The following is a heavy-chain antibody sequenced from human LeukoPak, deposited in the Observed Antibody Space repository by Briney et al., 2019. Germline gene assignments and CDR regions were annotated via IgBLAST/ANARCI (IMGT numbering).Heavy chain of an antibody. J-gene: IGHJ3*02. V-gene: IGHV1-69*01. D-gene: IGHD1-26*01. CDR1: GGTFSSYA. CDR2: IIPIFGTA. CDR3: ASARESDGLGIGDAFDI. Sequence: SVKVSCKASGGTFSSYAISWVRQAPGQGLEWMGGIIPIFGTANYAQKFQGRVTITADESTSTAYMELSSLRSEDTAVYYCASARESDGLGIGDAFDIWGQGTMVTVSS.